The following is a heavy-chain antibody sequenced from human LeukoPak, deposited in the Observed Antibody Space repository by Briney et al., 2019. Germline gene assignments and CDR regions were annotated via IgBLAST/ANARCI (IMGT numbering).Heavy chain of an antibody. V-gene: IGHV4-34*01. CDR1: GRSFSGYY. CDR3: AINDGGGSYYKSDF. Sequence: PSETLSLTCAVYGRSFSGYYWSWIRQSPGKGLEWIGEINQSGTTNYNPSLKSRATISIDTSKNQFSLKLNSVTAADTAVYYCAINDGGGSYYKSDFWGQGILVTVSS. D-gene: IGHD3-10*01. J-gene: IGHJ4*02. CDR2: INQSGTT.